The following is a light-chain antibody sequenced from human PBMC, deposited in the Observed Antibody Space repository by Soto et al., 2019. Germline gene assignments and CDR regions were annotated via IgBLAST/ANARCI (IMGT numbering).Light chain of an antibody. J-gene: IGKJ2*01. CDR1: QGISSF. CDR2: AAA. CDR3: QQYLSYPHT. Sequence: AIRMTQSPSSISASTGDRVTITCRASQGISSFLAWYQQKPGKAPKLLIYAAATLQRGAPKRFSACESGTDFTLTISRLQYEYFATFFCQQYLSYPHTFDHVTKLEI. V-gene: IGKV1-8*01.